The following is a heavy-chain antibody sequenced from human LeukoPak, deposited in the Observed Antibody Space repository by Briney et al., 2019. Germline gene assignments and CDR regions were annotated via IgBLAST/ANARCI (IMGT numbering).Heavy chain of an antibody. CDR3: ARELRSGVEWLVPDAFDI. CDR1: GLIVSSNY. V-gene: IGHV3-53*04. D-gene: IGHD3-3*01. CDR2: LYSDGST. J-gene: IGHJ3*02. Sequence: GGSLRLSCAASGLIVSSNYMSWIRQAPGEGLERVSSLYSDGSTYYADSVKGRYTISRHSPNTLSLQMNSLKAEDTAVYYCARELRSGVEWLVPDAFDIWGQGTMVTVSS.